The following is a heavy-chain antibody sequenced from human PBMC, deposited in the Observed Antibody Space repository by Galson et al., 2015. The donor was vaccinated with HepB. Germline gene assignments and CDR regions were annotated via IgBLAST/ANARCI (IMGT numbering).Heavy chain of an antibody. CDR1: GFTFSSYA. Sequence: SLRLSCAASGFTFSSYAMSWVRQAPGKGLEWVSAISGSGGSTYYADSVKGRFTISRDNSKNTLYLQMNSLRAEDTAVYYCAKGGYCSGGSCSFSYVGGMDVWGQGATVTVSS. CDR2: ISGSGGST. J-gene: IGHJ6*02. CDR3: AKGGYCSGGSCSFSYVGGMDV. V-gene: IGHV3-23*01. D-gene: IGHD2-15*01.